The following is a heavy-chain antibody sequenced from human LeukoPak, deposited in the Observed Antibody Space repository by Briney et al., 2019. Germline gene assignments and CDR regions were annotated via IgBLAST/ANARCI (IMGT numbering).Heavy chain of an antibody. CDR2: ISYDGSNK. V-gene: IGHV3-30-3*01. CDR1: GFIFSDHW. J-gene: IGHJ1*01. CDR3: AGSTDDAEYFQH. D-gene: IGHD4-17*01. Sequence: GGSLRFSCAASGFIFSDHWMSWVRQAPGKGLEWVAVISYDGSNKYYADSVKGRFTISRDNSKNTLYLQMNSLRAEDTAVYYCAGSTDDAEYFQHWGQGTLVTVSS.